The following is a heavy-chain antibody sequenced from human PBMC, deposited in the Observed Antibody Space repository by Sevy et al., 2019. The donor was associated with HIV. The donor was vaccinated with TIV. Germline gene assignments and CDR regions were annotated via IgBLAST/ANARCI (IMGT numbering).Heavy chain of an antibody. CDR2: IKSKTDGATR. CDR3: AAGVGASDFDY. D-gene: IGHD1-26*01. Sequence: GGSLRLSCVASAFTFNKAWMSWVRQAPGKGLEWVGRIKSKTDGATRDLAAPVKGRIIISRDDSKNTLYLQISNLKIEDTGVYFCAAGVGASDFDYWGQGTLVTVSS. V-gene: IGHV3-15*01. J-gene: IGHJ4*02. CDR1: AFTFNKAW.